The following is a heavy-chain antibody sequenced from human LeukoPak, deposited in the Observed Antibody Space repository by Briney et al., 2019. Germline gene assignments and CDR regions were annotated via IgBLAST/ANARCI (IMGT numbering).Heavy chain of an antibody. CDR1: GYTFSGSA. D-gene: IGHD3-16*01. CDR3: TRPMHGLYDGPGFDP. CDR2: IRSKANSYAT. V-gene: IGHV3-73*01. J-gene: IGHJ5*02. Sequence: GGSMKLSCAASGYTFSGSAMHWVRQAYGKGLGWVGRIRSKANSYATAYAASVKGRFTISRDDSKNTAYLQMNRLKTEDTAVYYCTRPMHGLYDGPGFDPLVQGTLVTVSS.